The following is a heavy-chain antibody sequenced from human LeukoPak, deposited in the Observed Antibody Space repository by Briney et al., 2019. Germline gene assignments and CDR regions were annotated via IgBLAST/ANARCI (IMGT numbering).Heavy chain of an antibody. CDR2: IYHSGST. CDR3: ARDHSSGWYSPVLRQEYNWFDP. D-gene: IGHD6-19*01. V-gene: IGHV4-59*12. CDR1: GGSINPYY. J-gene: IGHJ5*02. Sequence: SETLSLTCTVSGGTLSGGSINPYYWNWIRQPPGKGLEWIGYIYHSGSTNYNPSLKSRVTISLDTSKNQFSLKLTSVTAADTAVYYCARDHSSGWYSPVLRQEYNWFDPWGQGTLVTVSS.